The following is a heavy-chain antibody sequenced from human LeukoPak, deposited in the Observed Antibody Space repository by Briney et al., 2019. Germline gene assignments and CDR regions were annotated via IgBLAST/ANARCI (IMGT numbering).Heavy chain of an antibody. CDR1: GASIRHYY. J-gene: IGHJ4*02. V-gene: IGHV4-59*01. CDR2: LYHSGSP. D-gene: IGHD1-20*01. Sequence: SETLSLTCTVSGASIRHYYWSWIRQPPGKGLEWVGNLYHSGSPNYNPSLKSRVTISIDTAKNQFSLRLRSVTAADTAVYYCATLTGTTYPYYFDFWGQATLVTVSS. CDR3: ATLTGTTYPYYFDF.